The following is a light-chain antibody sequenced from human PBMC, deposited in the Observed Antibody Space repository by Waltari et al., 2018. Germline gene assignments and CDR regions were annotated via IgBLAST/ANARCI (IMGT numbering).Light chain of an antibody. J-gene: IGLJ3*02. CDR1: SSDVGGYNY. CDR3: CSFTSRSTWV. V-gene: IGLV2-14*01. CDR2: DVS. Sequence: QSALTQPASVSGSPGQSITISCTGTSSDVGGYNYVSWYQQHPGKVPKLLIFDVSNRPSGVSNRFSGSKAGNTASLTISGLQAEDESDYYCCSFTSRSTWVFGVGTKLTVL.